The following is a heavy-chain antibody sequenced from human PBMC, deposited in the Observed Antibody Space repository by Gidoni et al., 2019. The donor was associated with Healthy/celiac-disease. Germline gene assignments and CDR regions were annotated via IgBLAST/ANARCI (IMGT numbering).Heavy chain of an antibody. CDR1: GFTFSSYW. J-gene: IGHJ5*02. D-gene: IGHD2-2*01. V-gene: IGHV3-7*05. Sequence: EVQLLESGGGLVQPGGSLRLSCAASGFTFSSYWLSWVRQAPGKGLEWVANIKQDGSEKYYVDSVKGRFTISRDNAKNSLYLQMNSLRAEDTAVYYCARDRYCSSTSCYQSELGFSWGQGTLVTVSS. CDR3: ARDRYCSSTSCYQSELGFS. CDR2: IKQDGSEK.